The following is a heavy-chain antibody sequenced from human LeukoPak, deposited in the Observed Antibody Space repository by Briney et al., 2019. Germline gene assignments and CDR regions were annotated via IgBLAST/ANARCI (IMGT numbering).Heavy chain of an antibody. J-gene: IGHJ5*02. CDR3: ARPYYYDSRIDP. V-gene: IGHV4-30-4*02. D-gene: IGHD3-22*01. CDR2: MYYSGST. Sequence: SETLSLTCTVSGCSISSDDYYWSWIRQPPGKGLEWIAYMYYSGSTYYNPSLKSRVTMSADTSKNQLSLKLSSVTAADTAVYYCARPYYYDSRIDPWGQGILVTVSS. CDR1: GCSISSDDYY.